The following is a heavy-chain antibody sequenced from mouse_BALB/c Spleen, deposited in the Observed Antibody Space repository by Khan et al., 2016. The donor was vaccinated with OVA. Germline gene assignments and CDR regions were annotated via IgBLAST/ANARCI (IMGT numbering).Heavy chain of an antibody. J-gene: IGHJ1*01. CDR1: GFSLTSYG. CDR3: ARQRFGYFDV. V-gene: IGHV2-6-2*01. CDR2: IWSDGIT. Sequence: QVQLKESGPDLVAPSQSLSITCTVSGFSLTSYGVHWVRQPPGKGLEWLVVIWSDGITTYNSALKSRLSISKVNSKSQVFLQMNSLQTDDTAMYYSARQRFGYFDVWGAGTTVTVSS.